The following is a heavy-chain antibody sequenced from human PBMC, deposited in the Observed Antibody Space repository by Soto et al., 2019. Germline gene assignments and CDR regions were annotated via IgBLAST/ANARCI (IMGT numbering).Heavy chain of an antibody. CDR1: GASISSYY. Sequence: KSSETLSLTCTVSGASISSYYWTWIRQPPGKGLEWIGYIYYSGGTNYNPSLKSRVTISIDTSKNQFSLKLSSVTAADTAVYYCARGYSGASTFDYWGQGTLVTVSS. J-gene: IGHJ4*02. V-gene: IGHV4-59*01. CDR2: IYYSGGT. CDR3: ARGYSGASTFDY. D-gene: IGHD6-19*01.